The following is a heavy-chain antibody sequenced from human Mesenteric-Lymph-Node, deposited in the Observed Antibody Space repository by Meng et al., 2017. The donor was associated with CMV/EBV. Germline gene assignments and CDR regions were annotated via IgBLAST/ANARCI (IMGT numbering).Heavy chain of an antibody. J-gene: IGHJ6*02. V-gene: IGHV1-69*10. D-gene: IGHD2-2*01. CDR1: GGTFSSYA. Sequence: SVKVSCKASGGTFSSYAISWVRQAPGQGLEWMGGIIPILGIANYAQKFQGRVTITADKSTSTAYMELSSLRSEDTAVYYCASSCSSTSCYDVYYYYGMDVWGQGTTVTVSS. CDR2: IIPILGIA. CDR3: ASSCSSTSCYDVYYYYGMDV.